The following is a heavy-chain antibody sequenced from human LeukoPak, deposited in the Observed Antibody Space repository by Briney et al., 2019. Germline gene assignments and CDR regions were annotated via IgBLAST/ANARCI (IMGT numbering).Heavy chain of an antibody. J-gene: IGHJ4*02. V-gene: IGHV3-23*01. CDR3: AKSGDGCSGGSCYTPYD. D-gene: IGHD2-15*01. CDR1: GFTFSSYA. Sequence: PGGSLRLSCAASGFTFSSYAMSWVRQAPGKGLEWVSAISGSGGSTYYADSGKGRFTISRDNSKNPLYLQMNSLRAEDTAVYYCAKSGDGCSGGSCYTPYDWGQGTLVTVSS. CDR2: ISGSGGST.